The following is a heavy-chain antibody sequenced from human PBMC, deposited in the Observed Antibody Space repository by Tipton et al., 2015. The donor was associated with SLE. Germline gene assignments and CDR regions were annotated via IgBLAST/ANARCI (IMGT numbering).Heavy chain of an antibody. Sequence: VQLVQSGSELKKPGASVTVSCEASGFTFTNYAINWVRQAPGQGLEWMGWINTDSGIPTYAQDFTGRFVFSLDRSVNTAYLQITALRAEDTAIYYCGRGAWFDPWGQGTLVTVSS. CDR1: GFTFTNYA. CDR2: INTDSGIP. V-gene: IGHV7-4-1*02. D-gene: IGHD3-16*01. J-gene: IGHJ5*02. CDR3: GRGAWFDP.